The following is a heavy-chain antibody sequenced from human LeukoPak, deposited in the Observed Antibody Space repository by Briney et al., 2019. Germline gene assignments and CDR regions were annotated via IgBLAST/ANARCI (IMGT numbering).Heavy chain of an antibody. CDR1: AGSISSYY. D-gene: IGHD5-12*01. J-gene: IGHJ5*02. CDR3: ARGFGGYLFSHWFDP. V-gene: IGHV4-4*07. CDR2: IYTSGST. Sequence: SETLSLTCTVSAGSISSYYWSWIRQPAGKGLEWIGRIYTSGSTNYNPSLKSRVTMSVDTSKNQFSLKLSSVTAADTAVYYCARGFGGYLFSHWFDPWGQGTLVTVSS.